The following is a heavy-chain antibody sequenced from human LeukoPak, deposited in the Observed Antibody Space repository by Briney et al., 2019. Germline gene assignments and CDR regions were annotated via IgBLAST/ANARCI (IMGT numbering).Heavy chain of an antibody. J-gene: IGHJ3*02. V-gene: IGHV4-34*01. CDR3: ARGLASWLVHRSAFDI. CDR2: INHSGST. D-gene: IGHD6-19*01. Sequence: SETLSLTCAVYGGSFSGYYWSWIRQPPGKGLEWIGEINHSGSTSYNPSLKSRVTISVDTAKNQFSLKLSSVTAADTAVYYCARGLASWLVHRSAFDIWGQGTMVTVSS. CDR1: GGSFSGYY.